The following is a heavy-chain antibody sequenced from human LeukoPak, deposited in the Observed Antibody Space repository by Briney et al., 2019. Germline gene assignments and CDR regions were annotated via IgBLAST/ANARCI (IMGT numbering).Heavy chain of an antibody. CDR1: GLTFSSYW. CDR3: ARGASSGYRIDY. D-gene: IGHD3-10*01. Sequence: GGSLRLSCAASGLTFSSYWMHWVRQAPGKGLVWVSLISTDGRNVNYADSVKGRFTISRDNAKNTLYLQLNSLRAEDTAVYYCARGASSGYRIDYWGQGTLVTVSS. J-gene: IGHJ4*02. CDR2: ISTDGRNV. V-gene: IGHV3-74*01.